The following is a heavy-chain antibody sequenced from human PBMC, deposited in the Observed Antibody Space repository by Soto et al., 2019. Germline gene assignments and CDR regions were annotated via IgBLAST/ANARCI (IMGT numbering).Heavy chain of an antibody. V-gene: IGHV3-23*01. CDR3: AKRRGAGGHFDX. CDR2: VSIGGST. CDR1: GFTFSSYS. Sequence: RRLSCAASGFTFSSYSMGCVRQGPGKGLEWVAVVSIGGSTHYADSVRGRFTISRDNSKNTLSLQINSLTAEDTAVYFCAKRRGAGGHFDXWGQVALVTVSX. J-gene: IGHJ4*02. D-gene: IGHD2-15*01.